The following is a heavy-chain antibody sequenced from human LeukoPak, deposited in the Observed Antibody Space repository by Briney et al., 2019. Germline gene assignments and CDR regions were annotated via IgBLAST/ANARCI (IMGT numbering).Heavy chain of an antibody. Sequence: GGSLRLSCTASGFTFSSYWMTWVPQAPGKGLEWVANIKQDGSEKDYVDSVKGRFTISRDNAKNSLYLQMNSLRAEDTAVYYCARYCGGDCYGMDVWGQGTTVTVSS. CDR2: IKQDGSEK. J-gene: IGHJ6*02. V-gene: IGHV3-7*01. D-gene: IGHD2-21*01. CDR3: ARYCGGDCYGMDV. CDR1: GFTFSSYW.